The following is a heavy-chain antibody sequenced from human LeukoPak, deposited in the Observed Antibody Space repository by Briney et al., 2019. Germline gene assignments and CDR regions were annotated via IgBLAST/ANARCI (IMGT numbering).Heavy chain of an antibody. D-gene: IGHD2-15*01. CDR3: ARVACSGGSCYHFDY. CDR1: GGSISSYY. CDR2: IYTSGIT. J-gene: IGHJ4*02. V-gene: IGHV4-4*07. Sequence: SETLSLTCTVSGGSISSYYWTWIRQPAGKGLEWTGRIYTSGITDYNPSLKSRVTVSVDTSKNQFSLKLSSVTAADTAVYYCARVACSGGSCYHFDYWGQGTLVTVSS.